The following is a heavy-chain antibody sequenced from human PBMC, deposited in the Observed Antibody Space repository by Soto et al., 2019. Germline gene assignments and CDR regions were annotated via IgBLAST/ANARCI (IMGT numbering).Heavy chain of an antibody. CDR2: IRSETYSYAT. CDR3: TSTYYDNLWYAMDI. CDR1: GFAFGRSA. V-gene: IGHV3-73*02. D-gene: IGHD3-9*01. Sequence: DVQLVESGGGLVQPGGSLTLACAASGFAFGRSAMYWVRQAPGKGLEWVGRIRSETYSYATSYAGSVTGRFTISRDDFKSTVYLQMHSLKTEDTAVYYCTSTYYDNLWYAMDIWGQGTTVTVSS. J-gene: IGHJ6*02.